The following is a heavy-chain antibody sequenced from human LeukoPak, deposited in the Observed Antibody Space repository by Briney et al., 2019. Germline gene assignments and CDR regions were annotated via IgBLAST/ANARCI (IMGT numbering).Heavy chain of an antibody. Sequence: GRSLRLSCAASGFTFSSYGMHWVRQARGKGLEWVAVVSYDGSNIYYAASVKGRFTISRDNSKNTLYLQMNSLRAEDTAVYYCAKDRNDFGDYRIFDYWGQGTLVTVSS. J-gene: IGHJ4*02. V-gene: IGHV3-30*18. CDR1: GFTFSSYG. CDR3: AKDRNDFGDYRIFDY. D-gene: IGHD4-17*01. CDR2: VSYDGSNI.